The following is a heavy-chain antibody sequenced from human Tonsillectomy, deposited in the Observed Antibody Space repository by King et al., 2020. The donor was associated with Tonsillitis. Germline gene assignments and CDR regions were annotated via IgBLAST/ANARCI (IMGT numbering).Heavy chain of an antibody. D-gene: IGHD3-16*01. Sequence: VQLVESGGGLVKPGGSLRLSCPASGFSFTKCWMGGVRQGPGKGLQYIGRTKRDPDGGTTAYTAPVKGRFTITREDSKNTMYLLMNSRKTEDTAVYYFTTDGGIGPRPLFDYWGQGTLVTVSS. V-gene: IGHV3-15*01. CDR1: GFSFTKCW. CDR2: TKRDPDGGTT. J-gene: IGHJ4*02. CDR3: TTDGGIGPRPLFDY.